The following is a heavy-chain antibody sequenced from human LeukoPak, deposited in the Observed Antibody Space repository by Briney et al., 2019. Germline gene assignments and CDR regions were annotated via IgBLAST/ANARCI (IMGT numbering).Heavy chain of an antibody. V-gene: IGHV3-74*01. D-gene: IGHD2-2*01. CDR3: ARALYYSNYLGY. Sequence: PGGSLRLSCAASGFTFSSYWMHWVRQAPGKGLAWVSRINSDGSSTNYADSVKGRFTISRDNAKNTLYLQMNSLRVEDTAVYYCARALYYSNYLGYWGQGTLVSVSS. J-gene: IGHJ4*02. CDR1: GFTFSSYW. CDR2: INSDGSST.